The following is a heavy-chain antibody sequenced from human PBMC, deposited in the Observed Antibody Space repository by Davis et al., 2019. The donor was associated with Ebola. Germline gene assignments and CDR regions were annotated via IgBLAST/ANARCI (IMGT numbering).Heavy chain of an antibody. CDR1: GFTFSSYS. J-gene: IGHJ3*02. D-gene: IGHD3-10*01. V-gene: IGHV3-9*01. Sequence: SLKISCAASGFTFSSYSMHWVRQAPGKGLEWVSGISWNSGSIGYADSVKGRFTISRDNAKNSLYLQMNSLRAEDTAVYYCARDENYYGSGSYYYAFDIWGQGTMVTVSS. CDR3: ARDENYYGSGSYYYAFDI. CDR2: ISWNSGSI.